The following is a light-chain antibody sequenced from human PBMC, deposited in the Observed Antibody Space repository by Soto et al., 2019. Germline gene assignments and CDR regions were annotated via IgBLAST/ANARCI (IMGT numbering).Light chain of an antibody. CDR3: SSYTSTMTNV. Sequence: QSVLTQPASVSGSPGQSITISCTGTRSAYGGFNSASWYQLRPGTGPKLILYDVVDRPSGVSYRFSGSKSGNTASLTISGLQAADEADYFCSSYTSTMTNVFGSGTEVTVL. J-gene: IGLJ1*01. CDR2: DVV. V-gene: IGLV2-14*03. CDR1: RSAYGGFNS.